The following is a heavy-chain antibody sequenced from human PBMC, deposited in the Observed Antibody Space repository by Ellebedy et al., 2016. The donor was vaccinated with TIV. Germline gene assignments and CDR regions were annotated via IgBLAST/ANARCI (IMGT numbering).Heavy chain of an antibody. Sequence: SVKVSXKASGGTFSSYAISWVRQAPGQGLEWMGGIIPIFGTANYAQKFQGRVTMTRDTSTSTVYMELSSLRSEDTAVYYCARGDRYQLLPRGYWGQGTLVTVSS. CDR2: IIPIFGTA. D-gene: IGHD2-2*01. J-gene: IGHJ4*02. CDR1: GGTFSSYA. V-gene: IGHV1-69*05. CDR3: ARGDRYQLLPRGY.